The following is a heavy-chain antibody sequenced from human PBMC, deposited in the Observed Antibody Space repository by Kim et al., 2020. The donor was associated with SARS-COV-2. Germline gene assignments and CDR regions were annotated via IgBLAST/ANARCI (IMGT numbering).Heavy chain of an antibody. CDR2: ISSSSSYI. D-gene: IGHD1-26*01. V-gene: IGHV3-21*01. J-gene: IGHJ6*02. CDR1: GFTFSSYS. CDR3: ARDWAVGAAMDV. Sequence: GGSLRLSCAASGFTFSSYSMNWVRQAPGKGLEWVSSISSSSSYIYYADSVKGRFTISRDNAKNSLYLQMNSLRAEDTAVYYCARDWAVGAAMDVWGQGTTVTVSS.